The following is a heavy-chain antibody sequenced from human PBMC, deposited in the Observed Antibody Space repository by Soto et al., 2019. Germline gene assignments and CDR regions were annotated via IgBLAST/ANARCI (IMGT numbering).Heavy chain of an antibody. CDR2: ISSNSDTI. CDR1: GFIADDYA. Sequence: EVQLVESGGGLVQPGRSLRLSCVASGFIADDYAMHWVRQAPGNGLEWVSGISSNSDTIDYAGSVNGRFTISRENAKNSLFLQMNSLRPEDTALYYCAKDMKWGGMTTIHYFDSWGQGTLVTVSS. D-gene: IGHD4-17*01. V-gene: IGHV3-9*02. CDR3: AKDMKWGGMTTIHYFDS. J-gene: IGHJ4*02.